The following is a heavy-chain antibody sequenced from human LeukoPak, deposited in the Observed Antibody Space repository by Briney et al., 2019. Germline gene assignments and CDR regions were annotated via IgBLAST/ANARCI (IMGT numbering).Heavy chain of an antibody. Sequence: SETLSLTRTVSGGSISSYYWSWIRQPPGKGLEWIGYTYYSGSTNYNPSLKSRVTISVDTSRNQFSLKLSSVTAADTAVYYCARESYYYGSGSYSPRFDYWGQGTLVTVSS. CDR1: GGSISSYY. CDR3: ARESYYYGSGSYSPRFDY. J-gene: IGHJ4*02. V-gene: IGHV4-59*01. CDR2: TYYSGST. D-gene: IGHD3-10*01.